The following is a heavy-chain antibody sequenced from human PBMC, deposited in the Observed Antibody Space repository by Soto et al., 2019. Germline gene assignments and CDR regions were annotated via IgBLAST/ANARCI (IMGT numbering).Heavy chain of an antibody. J-gene: IGHJ4*02. Sequence: GSLRLSCAASGFTFSSYAMSWVRQAPGKGLEWVSAISGSGGSTYYADSVKGRFTISRDNSKNTLYLQMNSLRAEDTAVYYCAKDSVVATVSQDYFDYWGQGTLVTVSS. CDR1: GFTFSSYA. CDR3: AKDSVVATVSQDYFDY. V-gene: IGHV3-23*01. D-gene: IGHD5-12*01. CDR2: ISGSGGST.